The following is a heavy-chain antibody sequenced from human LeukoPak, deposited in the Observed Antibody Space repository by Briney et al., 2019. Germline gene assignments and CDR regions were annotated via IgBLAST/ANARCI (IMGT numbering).Heavy chain of an antibody. J-gene: IGHJ4*02. CDR2: ISYDGSNK. V-gene: IGHV3-30-3*01. D-gene: IGHD3-9*01. CDR1: GFTFSSYA. Sequence: PGGSLRLSCAASGFTFSSYAMHWVRQAPGKGLEWVAVISYDGSNKYYADSVKGRFTISRDNSKNTLYLQMNSLRAEDTAVYYCARTYNIRYFDTWGQGTLVTVSS. CDR3: ARTYNIRYFDT.